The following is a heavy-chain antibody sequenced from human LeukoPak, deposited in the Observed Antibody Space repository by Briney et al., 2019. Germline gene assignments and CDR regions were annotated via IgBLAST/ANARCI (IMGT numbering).Heavy chain of an antibody. CDR3: ARDLFDDYSLDY. CDR2: ISSSSSYI. Sequence: GGSLRLSCAASGFTFSSCSMNWVRQAPGKGLEWVSSISSSSSYIYYADSVKGRFTISRDNAKKSLYLQMNSLRAEDTAVYYCARDLFDDYSLDYWGQGTLVTVSS. D-gene: IGHD3-16*01. CDR1: GFTFSSCS. V-gene: IGHV3-21*01. J-gene: IGHJ4*02.